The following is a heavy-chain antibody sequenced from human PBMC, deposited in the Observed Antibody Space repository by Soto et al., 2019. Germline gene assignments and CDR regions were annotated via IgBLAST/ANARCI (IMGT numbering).Heavy chain of an antibody. J-gene: IGHJ4*02. V-gene: IGHV3-30*03. Sequence: QVQVVESGGGVVQPGRSLRLSCAACGFTFSNYGMHWVRQAPGKGLDWVAVISYDGSIEYYSESVKGRFTMSRDNSENTVYLQMNSLRTEDTAVYFCGRDWVWFGAHPIDNWGQGTLVTVSS. CDR1: GFTFSNYG. CDR2: ISYDGSIE. D-gene: IGHD3-10*01. CDR3: GRDWVWFGAHPIDN.